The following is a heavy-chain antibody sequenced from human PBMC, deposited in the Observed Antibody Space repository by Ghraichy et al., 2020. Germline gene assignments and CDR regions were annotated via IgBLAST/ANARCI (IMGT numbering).Heavy chain of an antibody. CDR2: LDPEDGET. J-gene: IGHJ4*02. V-gene: IGHV1-24*01. Sequence: ASVKVSCKVSGYTLTELSMHWVRQAPGKGLEWMGGLDPEDGETIYAQKFQGRVTMTEDTSTDTAYMELSSLRSEDTAVYYCATRGQGEPQRGFDYWGQGTLVTVSS. CDR1: GYTLTELS. CDR3: ATRGQGEPQRGFDY. D-gene: IGHD1-26*01.